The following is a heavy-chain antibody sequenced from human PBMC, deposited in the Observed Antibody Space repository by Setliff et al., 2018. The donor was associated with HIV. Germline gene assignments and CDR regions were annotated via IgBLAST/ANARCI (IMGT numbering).Heavy chain of an antibody. V-gene: IGHV3-30*04. CDR3: ARVRDCGCPSGGKEFDY. CDR2: VSYGGTNT. Sequence: GGSLRLSCAASGFTFSSYAMHWVRQAPGKGLEWVAVVSYGGTNTYYADSVKGRFIISRDESESTLFLQMNSVRVDDTAVYYCARVRDCGCPSGGKEFDYWGQGTLVTVSS. CDR1: GFTFSSYA. J-gene: IGHJ4*02. D-gene: IGHD2-15*01.